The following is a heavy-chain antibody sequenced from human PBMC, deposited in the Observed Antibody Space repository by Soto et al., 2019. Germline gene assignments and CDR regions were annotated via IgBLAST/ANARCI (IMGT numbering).Heavy chain of an antibody. CDR1: GFTFSSYG. Sequence: HPGGSLRLSCAASGFTFSSYGMHWVRQAPGKGLEWVAVIWYDGSNKYYADSVKGRSTISRDNSKNTLYLQMNSLRAEDTAVYYCARWLQLMENYYFDYWGQGTLVTVSS. D-gene: IGHD5-12*01. CDR3: ARWLQLMENYYFDY. J-gene: IGHJ4*02. CDR2: IWYDGSNK. V-gene: IGHV3-33*01.